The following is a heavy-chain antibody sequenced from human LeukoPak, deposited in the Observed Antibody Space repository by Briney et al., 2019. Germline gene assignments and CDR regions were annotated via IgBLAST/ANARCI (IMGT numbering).Heavy chain of an antibody. CDR2: INHSGST. CDR3: ARPRSHFWSGYYWFDP. CDR1: GGSFSGYY. V-gene: IGHV4-34*01. J-gene: IGHJ5*02. Sequence: PSETPSLTCAVYGGSFSGYYWSWIRQPPGKGLEWIGEINHSGSTNYNPSLKSRVTISVDTSKNQFSLKLSSVTAADTAVYYCARPRSHFWSGYYWFDPWGQGTLVTVSS. D-gene: IGHD3-3*02.